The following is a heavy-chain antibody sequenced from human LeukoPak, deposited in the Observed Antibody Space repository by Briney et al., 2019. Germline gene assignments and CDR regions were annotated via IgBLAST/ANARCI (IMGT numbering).Heavy chain of an antibody. CDR3: ARERKQLASYYYYGMDV. CDR1: GFTFNTFS. V-gene: IGHV3-43*01. J-gene: IGHJ6*02. Sequence: GGSLRLSCGASGFTFNTFSMHWVRQAPGKGLEWVSLVNWEGDTTYYADSVKGRFTISRDNSKNTLYLQMNSLRAEDTAVYYCARERKQLASYYYYGMDVWGQGTTVTVSS. CDR2: VNWEGDTT. D-gene: IGHD6-13*01.